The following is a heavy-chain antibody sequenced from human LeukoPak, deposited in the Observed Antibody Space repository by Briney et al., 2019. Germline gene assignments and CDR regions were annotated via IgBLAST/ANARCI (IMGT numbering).Heavy chain of an antibody. J-gene: IGHJ4*02. CDR1: GGSISSGNYY. CDR2: IYTSGRT. CDR3: ARVSGYDWESFYDY. Sequence: SSETLSLTCTVSGGSISSGNYYWSWIRQPAGKGLEWIGRIYTSGRTNYNSSLKSRVTMSVDTSKNQFSLKLSSVTAADTAVYYCARVSGYDWESFYDYWGQGSLVTVSS. D-gene: IGHD5-12*01. V-gene: IGHV4-61*02.